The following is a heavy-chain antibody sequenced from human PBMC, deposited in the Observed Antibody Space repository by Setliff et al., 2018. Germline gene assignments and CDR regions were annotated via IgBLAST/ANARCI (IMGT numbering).Heavy chain of an antibody. CDR2: ISVYNGDT. CDR1: GYTFRNYA. J-gene: IGHJ4*02. V-gene: IGHV1-18*01. Sequence: GASVKVSCKASGYTFRNYAFAWVRQAPGQGLEWVGWISVYNGDTNYAQKFQGRVTLTTDTSTSTAYMELRRLTSGDSAFYYCARAPSVELVTIRTNSWFTYWGQGTLVTVSS. CDR3: ARAPSVELVTIRTNSWFTY. D-gene: IGHD5-18*01.